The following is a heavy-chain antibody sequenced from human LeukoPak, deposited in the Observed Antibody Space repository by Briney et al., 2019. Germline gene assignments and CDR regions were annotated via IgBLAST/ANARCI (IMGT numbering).Heavy chain of an antibody. D-gene: IGHD3-10*01. Sequence: ASVKVSCKASGYTFTGYYMHWVRQAPGQGLEWMGWINPNSGGTNYAQKFQGRVTMTRDTSISTAYMELSRLRSDDTAVYYCARGILFYGSGSHYLDYWGQGTLVTVSS. CDR2: INPNSGGT. CDR3: ARGILFYGSGSHYLDY. CDR1: GYTFTGYY. V-gene: IGHV1-2*02. J-gene: IGHJ4*02.